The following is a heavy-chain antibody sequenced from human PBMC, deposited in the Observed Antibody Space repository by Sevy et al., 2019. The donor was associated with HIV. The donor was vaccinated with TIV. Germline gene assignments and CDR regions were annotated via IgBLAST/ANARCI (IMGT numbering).Heavy chain of an antibody. Sequence: GGSLRLSCAASGLTFSTYSMNWVRQAPGKGLEWVSYISSSSSTIYYADSVKGRFTISRDNAKNILSLEMSSLRRDDTAVYYCARGENDDEFFQYWGQGTLVTVSS. CDR1: GLTFSTYS. D-gene: IGHD1-26*01. V-gene: IGHV3-48*01. J-gene: IGHJ1*01. CDR3: ARGENDDEFFQY. CDR2: ISSSSSTI.